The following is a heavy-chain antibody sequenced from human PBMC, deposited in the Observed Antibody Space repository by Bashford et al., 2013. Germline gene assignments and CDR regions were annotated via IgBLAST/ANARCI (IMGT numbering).Heavy chain of an antibody. V-gene: IGHV5-51*01. CDR1: GYSFTSYW. Sequence: GESLKISCKGSGYSFTSYWIGWVRQMPGKGMEWMGNIYPGDSDTKYSPSFQGQVTISADKSISTAYLQWTSLKASDTGIYYCATVMASAGVNFFDPWGQGTLVTVSS. D-gene: IGHD5-24*01. CDR2: IYPGDSDT. J-gene: IGHJ5*02. CDR3: ATVMASAGVNFFDP.